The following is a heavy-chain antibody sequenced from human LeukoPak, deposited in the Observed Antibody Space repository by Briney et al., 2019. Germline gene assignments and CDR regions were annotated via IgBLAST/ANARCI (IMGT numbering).Heavy chain of an antibody. Sequence: GGSLRLSCAASGFTFSSYEMNWVRQAPGKGLEWVSYISSSGSTIYYADSVKGRFTISRDNAKNSLYLQMISLRAEDTAVYYCARDDSSSSGLNYYYYGMDVWGQGTTVTVSS. CDR2: ISSSGSTI. J-gene: IGHJ6*02. CDR1: GFTFSSYE. V-gene: IGHV3-48*03. CDR3: ARDDSSSSGLNYYYYGMDV. D-gene: IGHD6-6*01.